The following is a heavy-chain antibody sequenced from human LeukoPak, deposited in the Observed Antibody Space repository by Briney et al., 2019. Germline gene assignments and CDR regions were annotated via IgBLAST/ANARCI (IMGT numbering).Heavy chain of an antibody. CDR3: ARHVSSGWYLDY. CDR1: GYSFTSYW. V-gene: IGHV5-51*01. CDR2: IYPGDSDT. Sequence: GESLKISCKGSGYSFTSYWIGGVRQRPGKCLELMGIIYPGDSDTRYSPSFHGQVTISADKSISTAYLQWSSLKASDTAMHYCARHVSSGWYLDYWGQGTLVTVYS. D-gene: IGHD6-19*01. J-gene: IGHJ4*02.